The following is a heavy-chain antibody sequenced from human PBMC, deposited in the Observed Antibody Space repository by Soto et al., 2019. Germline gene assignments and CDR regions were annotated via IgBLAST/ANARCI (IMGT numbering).Heavy chain of an antibody. CDR1: EFMFTTYE. CDR3: VGARATDSRPDY. Sequence: GGSLRLSCAGSEFMFTTYEFHWVRLAPGRGLEWISYINVGGDTSHYADSVRGRFTISRDYAKTSLYLQMNSLRADDTAIYYCVGARATDSRPDYWGQGSLVTVSS. V-gene: IGHV3-48*03. CDR2: INVGGDTS. D-gene: IGHD3-22*01. J-gene: IGHJ4*02.